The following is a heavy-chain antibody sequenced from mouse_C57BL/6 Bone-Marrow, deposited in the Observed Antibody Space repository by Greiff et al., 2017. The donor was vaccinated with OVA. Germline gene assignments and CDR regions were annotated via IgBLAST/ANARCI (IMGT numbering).Heavy chain of an antibody. CDR1: GFSLTSYG. Sequence: QVQLKESGPGLVQPSQSLSITCTVSGFSLTSYGVHWVRQSPGKGLEWLGVIWSGGSTDYNAAFISRLSISKDNSKSQVFFKMNSLQADDTAIYYCARWLLQGENYAMDYWGQGTSVTVSS. CDR2: IWSGGST. J-gene: IGHJ4*01. D-gene: IGHD2-3*01. CDR3: ARWLLQGENYAMDY. V-gene: IGHV2-2*01.